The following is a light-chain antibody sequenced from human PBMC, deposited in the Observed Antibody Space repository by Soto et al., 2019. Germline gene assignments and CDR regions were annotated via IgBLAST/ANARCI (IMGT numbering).Light chain of an antibody. CDR1: QSVSSNY. V-gene: IGKV3-20*01. Sequence: EIVLTHSPGTLSLSPCERATLSCSASQSVSSNYLAWYQQKPGQAPRLLIYGASSRATGIPDRFSGSGSGTEFTLTISRLEPDDFAVYYCQQHGTSPITFGQGTRLEIK. CDR2: GAS. J-gene: IGKJ5*01. CDR3: QQHGTSPIT.